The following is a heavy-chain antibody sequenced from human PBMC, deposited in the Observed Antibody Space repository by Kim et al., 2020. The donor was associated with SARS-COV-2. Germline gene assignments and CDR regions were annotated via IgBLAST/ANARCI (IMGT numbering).Heavy chain of an antibody. CDR1: GGSISSSNW. D-gene: IGHD3-10*01. Sequence: SETLSLTCAVSGGSISSSNWWSWVRQPPWKGLEWIGEIYHSGSTNYNPSLKSRVTISVDKSKNQFSLKLSSVTAADTAVYYCARGPLGFGELGGYWGQGTLVTVSS. V-gene: IGHV4-4*02. J-gene: IGHJ4*02. CDR3: ARGPLGFGELGGY. CDR2: IYHSGST.